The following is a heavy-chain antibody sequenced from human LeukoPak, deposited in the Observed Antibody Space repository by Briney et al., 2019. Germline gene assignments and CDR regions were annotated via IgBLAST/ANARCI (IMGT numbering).Heavy chain of an antibody. J-gene: IGHJ4*02. Sequence: GGSLRLSCAASGFTFSSYAMSWVRQAPGKGLEWVSAISGSGGSTYYADSVKGRFTISRDNSKSTLYLQMNSLRAEDTAVYYCAIAVAGTGSYYWGQGTLVTVSS. V-gene: IGHV3-23*01. CDR3: AIAVAGTGSYY. CDR2: ISGSGGST. D-gene: IGHD6-19*01. CDR1: GFTFSSYA.